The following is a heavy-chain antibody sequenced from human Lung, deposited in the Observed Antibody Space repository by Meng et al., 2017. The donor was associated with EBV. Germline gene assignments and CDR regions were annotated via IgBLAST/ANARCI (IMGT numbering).Heavy chain of an antibody. CDR3: ARLTLLETILVLPAAPDY. CDR2: INAHNGHT. Sequence: QVQLWQLGGEVKKPGDPVKVSCKASGYSFTNFGITWVRQAPGQGLEWMGWINAHNGHTNYAQKVQGRVTMTTDTSTSTAYMELRSLRSDDTAVYYCARLTLLETILVLPAAPDYWGQGTLVTVSS. J-gene: IGHJ4*02. D-gene: IGHD2-2*01. CDR1: GYSFTNFG. V-gene: IGHV1-18*01.